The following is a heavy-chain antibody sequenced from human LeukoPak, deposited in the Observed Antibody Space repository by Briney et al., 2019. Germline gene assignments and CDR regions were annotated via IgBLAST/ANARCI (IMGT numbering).Heavy chain of an antibody. V-gene: IGHV1-46*01. CDR2: INPSGGPT. D-gene: IGHD6-13*01. Sequence: ASVKVSCKASGYTFSNYYIYWVRQAPGQGLEWMGVINPSGGPTNYAPQFQGRATMTRDMSTSTVYMELSSLRSEDTAVYYCARDAEQRISSKGIYSYYYIDVWGKGTTVTVTS. J-gene: IGHJ6*03. CDR3: ARDAEQRISSKGIYSYYYIDV. CDR1: GYTFSNYY.